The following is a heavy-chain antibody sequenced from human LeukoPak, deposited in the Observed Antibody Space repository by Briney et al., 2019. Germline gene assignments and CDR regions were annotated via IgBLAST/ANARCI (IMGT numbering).Heavy chain of an antibody. J-gene: IGHJ5*02. D-gene: IGHD6-13*01. Sequence: GGYLRLSCTASGFTFGDYAMSWFRQAPGKGLEWVGFIRSKTYGGTTEYAASVKGGFTISRYDSKSIAYLQMNSLKTEDTAVYYCTRDEGIAAAGTIDWFDPWGQGTLVTVSS. CDR1: GFTFGDYA. CDR2: IRSKTYGGTT. CDR3: TRDEGIAAAGTIDWFDP. V-gene: IGHV3-49*03.